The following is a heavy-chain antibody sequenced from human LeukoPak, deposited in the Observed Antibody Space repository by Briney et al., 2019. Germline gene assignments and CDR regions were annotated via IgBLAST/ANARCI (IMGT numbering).Heavy chain of an antibody. J-gene: IGHJ4*02. Sequence: GGSLRLSCAASGFTFADYGMSWVRQAPGKGLEWVSGINWNGGSTGYVDSVKGRFTISRDNAKKSLYPQMNNLRAEDTALYYCAKWANYDFWSGYFDSWGQGTLAMVSS. CDR3: AKWANYDFWSGYFDS. V-gene: IGHV3-20*04. CDR1: GFTFADYG. CDR2: INWNGGST. D-gene: IGHD3-3*01.